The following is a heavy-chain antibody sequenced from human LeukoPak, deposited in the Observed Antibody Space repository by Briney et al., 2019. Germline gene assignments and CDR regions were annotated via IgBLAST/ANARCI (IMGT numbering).Heavy chain of an antibody. V-gene: IGHV4-4*07. Sequence: SETLSLTCTDSGGSINSYYWSWIRAPPGRGLEWIGRIFSCWTTIYNPSLQSRVTMSVDTSKNQFSLRLNSVTAADTAVYYCARSPHRLIGHWFDPWGQGTLVTVSS. CDR2: IFSCWTT. D-gene: IGHD3-16*01. J-gene: IGHJ5*02. CDR3: ARSPHRLIGHWFDP. CDR1: GGSINSYY.